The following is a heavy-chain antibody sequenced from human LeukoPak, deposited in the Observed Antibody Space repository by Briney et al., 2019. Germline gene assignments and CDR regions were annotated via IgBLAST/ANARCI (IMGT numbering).Heavy chain of an antibody. CDR3: ASAMVRGLAPYDY. Sequence: MXXXRQAPGXGLEWVSAISGSGGSTYYADSVKGRFTISRDNSKNTLYLQMNSLRAEDTAVYYCASAMVRGLAPYDYWGQGTLVTVSS. CDR2: ISGSGGST. D-gene: IGHD3-10*01. J-gene: IGHJ4*02. V-gene: IGHV3-23*01.